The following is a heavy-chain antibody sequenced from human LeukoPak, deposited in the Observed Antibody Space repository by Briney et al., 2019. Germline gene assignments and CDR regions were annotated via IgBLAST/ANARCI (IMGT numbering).Heavy chain of an antibody. D-gene: IGHD6-13*01. CDR2: IYYSGST. J-gene: IGHJ3*02. V-gene: IGHV4-59*12. Sequence: PSETLSLTCTVSGGSISSYYWSWIRQPPGKGLEWIGYIYYSGSTNYNPSLKSRVTISVDTSKNQFSLKLSSVTAADTAVYYCARRRIAAADAFDIWGQGTMVTVCS. CDR1: GGSISSYY. CDR3: ARRRIAAADAFDI.